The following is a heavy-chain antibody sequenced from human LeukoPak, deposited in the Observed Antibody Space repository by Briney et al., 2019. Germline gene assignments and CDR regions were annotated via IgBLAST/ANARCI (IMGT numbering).Heavy chain of an antibody. CDR2: IIPILGIA. D-gene: IGHD3-22*01. CDR3: ARASNSYDSSATEEDAFDI. CDR1: GGTFSSYA. Sequence: SVKVSCKASGGTFSSYAISWVRQAPGQGLEWMGRIIPILGIANYAQKFQGRVTMTRDTSTSTVYMELSSLRSEDTAVYYCARASNSYDSSATEEDAFDIWGQGTMVTVSS. J-gene: IGHJ3*02. V-gene: IGHV1-69*04.